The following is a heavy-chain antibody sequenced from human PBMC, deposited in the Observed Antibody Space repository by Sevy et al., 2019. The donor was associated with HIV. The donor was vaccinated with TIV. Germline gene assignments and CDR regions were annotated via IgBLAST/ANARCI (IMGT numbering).Heavy chain of an antibody. Sequence: GGSLRLSCAASGFTLSYYGMHWVRQAPGKGLEWVTFIKDDGSKRFYADSVKGRFTVSRHNSKNTMSLQMNSLRAEDTAVYYCTSVLFDYWGQGALVTVSS. CDR3: TSVLFDY. V-gene: IGHV3-30*02. J-gene: IGHJ4*02. D-gene: IGHD3-10*01. CDR2: IKDDGSKR. CDR1: GFTLSYYG.